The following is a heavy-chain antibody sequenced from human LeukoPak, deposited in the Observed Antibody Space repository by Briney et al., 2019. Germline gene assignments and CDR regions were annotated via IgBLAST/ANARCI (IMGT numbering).Heavy chain of an antibody. Sequence: GGSLRLSCAASGFTFSSYNMNWVRQAPGKGLEWVSSISSSSTYIYYADSMEGRFTISRDNAKSSLYLQMNSLRAEDTAVYYCARPGGDSSRGYSYYHLDVWGKGTTVTVSS. CDR3: ARPGGDSSRGYSYYHLDV. D-gene: IGHD3-16*01. J-gene: IGHJ6*03. V-gene: IGHV3-21*01. CDR1: GFTFSSYN. CDR2: ISSSSTYI.